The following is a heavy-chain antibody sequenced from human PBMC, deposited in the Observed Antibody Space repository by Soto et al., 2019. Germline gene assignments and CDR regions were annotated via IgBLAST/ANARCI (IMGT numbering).Heavy chain of an antibody. V-gene: IGHV3-9*01. Sequence: EVQLVESGGGLVQPGRSLRLSCAASGFTFDDYAMHWVQQAPGKGLEWVSGISWNSGRIGYADSVKGRFTISRDNAKNYLYLQMKSLRAENTALYYCAKVSGPEVGSSFFDYWSQGTLVTVSS. CDR1: GFTFDDYA. J-gene: IGHJ4*02. D-gene: IGHD6-6*01. CDR3: AKVSGPEVGSSFFDY. CDR2: ISWNSGRI.